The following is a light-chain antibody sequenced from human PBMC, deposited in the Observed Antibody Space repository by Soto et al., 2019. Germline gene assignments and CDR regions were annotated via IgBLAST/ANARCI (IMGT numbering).Light chain of an antibody. V-gene: IGKV3-15*01. CDR2: GAS. J-gene: IGKJ4*01. Sequence: EIVMTQSPATLTVSPGDRATLYCRASQSVSSILAWYQQKPGQAPRLLIYGASTRATDIPARFSGSGSGTEFTLTISSLQYEDFAVYYCQQYKKWPLTFGGGTKVEIK. CDR3: QQYKKWPLT. CDR1: QSVSSI.